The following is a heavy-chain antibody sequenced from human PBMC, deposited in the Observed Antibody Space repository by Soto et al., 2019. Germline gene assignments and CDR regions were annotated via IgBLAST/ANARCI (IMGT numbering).Heavy chain of an antibody. CDR2: ISDSGAL. CDR1: GISITSSY. CDR3: ARGRHWFGT. Sequence: PSETLSLTCTVSGISITSSYWNWFRQSPGKGLEWIGQISDSGALNYNPPLESRVSISTDTSNNQVSLTLTAVDTADTAIYFCARGRHWFGTWGQGTLVTVSS. V-gene: IGHV4-59*01. J-gene: IGHJ5*02.